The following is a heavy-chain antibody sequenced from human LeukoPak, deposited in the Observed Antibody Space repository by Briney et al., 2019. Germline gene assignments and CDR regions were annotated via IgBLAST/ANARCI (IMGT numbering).Heavy chain of an antibody. CDR2: IYTSGST. D-gene: IGHD3-10*01. J-gene: IGHJ6*03. V-gene: IGHV4-4*07. CDR3: ARARGGSGSYYNPMNYYYMDV. CDR1: GGSISSYY. Sequence: PSETLSLTCTVSGGSISSYYWSWIRQPAGKGLEWIGRIYTSGSTNYNPSLKSRVTMSVDTSKNQFSLKLSSVTAADTAVYYSARARGGSGSYYNPMNYYYMDVWGKGTTVTISS.